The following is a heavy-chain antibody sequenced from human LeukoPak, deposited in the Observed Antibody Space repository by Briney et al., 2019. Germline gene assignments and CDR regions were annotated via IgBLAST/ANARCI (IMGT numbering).Heavy chain of an antibody. D-gene: IGHD2-21*01. V-gene: IGHV4-59*01. CDR3: AGGEPNWFDP. CDR2: IYYSGST. Sequence: SETLSLTCTVSGGSISSYYWSWVRQPPGKGLEWIGYIYYSGSTDYNPSLKSRVTISVDTSKNQFSLKLSSVTAADTAVYYCAGGEPNWFDPWGQGTLVTVSS. J-gene: IGHJ5*02. CDR1: GGSISSYY.